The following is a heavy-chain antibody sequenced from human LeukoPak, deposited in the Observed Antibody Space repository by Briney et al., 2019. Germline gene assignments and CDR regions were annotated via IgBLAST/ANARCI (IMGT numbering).Heavy chain of an antibody. Sequence: SVKVSCKASGGTFSSYAISWVRQAPGQGLEWMGRIIPILGIANYAQKFQGRVTITADKSTSTAYMELSSLRSEDTAVYYCARDSRRYDILTGYLAGNRFDPWGQGTLVTVSS. CDR2: IIPILGIA. J-gene: IGHJ5*02. V-gene: IGHV1-69*04. CDR1: GGTFSSYA. D-gene: IGHD3-9*01. CDR3: ARDSRRYDILTGYLAGNRFDP.